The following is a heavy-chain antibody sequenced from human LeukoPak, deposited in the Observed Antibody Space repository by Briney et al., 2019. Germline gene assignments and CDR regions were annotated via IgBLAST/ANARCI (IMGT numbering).Heavy chain of an antibody. CDR3: ARDLLWDGYTHGMIDY. D-gene: IGHD5-24*01. CDR1: GFTFSSYS. J-gene: IGHJ4*02. Sequence: PGGSLRLSCAASGFTFSSYSMNWVRQAPGKGLEWVSSISSSSSYIYYAVSVKGRFTISRDNAKNSLYLQMNSLRAEDTAVYYCARDLLWDGYTHGMIDYWGQGTLVTVSS. CDR2: ISSSSSYI. V-gene: IGHV3-21*01.